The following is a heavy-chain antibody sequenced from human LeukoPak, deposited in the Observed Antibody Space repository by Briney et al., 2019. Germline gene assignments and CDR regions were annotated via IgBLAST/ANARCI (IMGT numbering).Heavy chain of an antibody. V-gene: IGHV4-61*02. CDR2: VYTSGST. CDR1: GGSISSGNYY. CDR3: ARDPPITIFGVVDDY. Sequence: SQTLSLTCTVSGGSISSGNYYWSWIRQPAGKGLEWIGRVYTSGSTNYNPSLKSRVTISIDTSKNQFSLKLSSVTAADTAVYYCARDPPITIFGVVDDYWGQGTLVTVSS. D-gene: IGHD3-3*01. J-gene: IGHJ4*02.